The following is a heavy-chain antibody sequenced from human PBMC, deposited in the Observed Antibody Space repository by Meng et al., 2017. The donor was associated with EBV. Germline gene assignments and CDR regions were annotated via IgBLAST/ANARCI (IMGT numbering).Heavy chain of an antibody. Sequence: LQRAESGPGHVKPSETLLLTCTASGDSISSFYYWGWFRQPPGRGLEWIGSVHYTGSTYYSPSLKSRVTVSVDTSKNQFSLRLTSVTAADTAVYYCARPFPSWQSPRLDPFGAWGQGTLVTVSS. CDR3: ARPFPSWQSPRLDPFGA. CDR1: GDSISSFYY. D-gene: IGHD6-19*01. CDR2: VHYTGST. J-gene: IGHJ5*02. V-gene: IGHV4-39*01.